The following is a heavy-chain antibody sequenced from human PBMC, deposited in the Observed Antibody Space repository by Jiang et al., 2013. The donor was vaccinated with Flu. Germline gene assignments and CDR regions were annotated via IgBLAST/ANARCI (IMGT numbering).Heavy chain of an antibody. CDR1: GFMFRSYA. D-gene: IGHD6-13*01. V-gene: IGHV3-30*04. Sequence: VQLLESGGGVVQPGRSLSLSCAASGFMFRSYAIHWVRQAPGKGLEWVAVISFDGNDQYYADSVKGRFTISRDNSKNTVYLQMSSLRVEDTAVYFCARDIEEADTLKHDLFYSYSGMDVWGQGTTVTVSS. CDR2: ISFDGNDQ. CDR3: ARDIEEADTLKHDLFYSYSGMDV. J-gene: IGHJ6*02.